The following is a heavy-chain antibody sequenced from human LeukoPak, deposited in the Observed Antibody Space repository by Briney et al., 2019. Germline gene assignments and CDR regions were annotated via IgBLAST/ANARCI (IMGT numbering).Heavy chain of an antibody. Sequence: GGSLRLSCAASGFTFSSYAMHWVRQAPGKGLEWVAVISYDGSNKYYADSVKGRFTISRDNSKNTLYLQMNSLRPEDTAVYFCAKGLDGYNDHWGRGTLVTVSS. D-gene: IGHD5-24*01. CDR2: ISYDGSNK. CDR1: GFTFSSYA. V-gene: IGHV3-30*14. CDR3: AKGLDGYNDH. J-gene: IGHJ5*02.